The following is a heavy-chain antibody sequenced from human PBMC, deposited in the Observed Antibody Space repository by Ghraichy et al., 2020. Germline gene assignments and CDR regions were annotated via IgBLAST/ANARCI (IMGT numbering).Heavy chain of an antibody. D-gene: IGHD3-3*01. CDR2: INAGNGNT. CDR3: ARSPLRGGYYLRGGWFDP. V-gene: IGHV1-3*01. Sequence: ASVKVSCKASGYTFTSYAMHWVRQAPGQRLEWMGWINAGNGNTKYSQKFQGRVTITRDTSASTAYMELSSLRSEDTAVYYCARSPLRGGYYLRGGWFDPWGQGTLVTVSS. J-gene: IGHJ5*02. CDR1: GYTFTSYA.